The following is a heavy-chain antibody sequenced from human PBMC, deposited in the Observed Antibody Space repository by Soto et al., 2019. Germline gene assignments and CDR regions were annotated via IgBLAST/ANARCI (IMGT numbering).Heavy chain of an antibody. D-gene: IGHD3-10*01. CDR2: ISAYNGNT. V-gene: IGHV1-18*01. Sequence: QVQLVQSGAEVKKPGASVKVSCKASGYTFTSYGISWVRQAPGQGLEWMGWISAYNGNTNYAQKLQGRVTMTTDTAXXTAYMELRSLRSDDTAVYYCARTFGNPTTPFGMDVWGQGTTVTVSS. CDR3: ARTFGNPTTPFGMDV. CDR1: GYTFTSYG. J-gene: IGHJ6*02.